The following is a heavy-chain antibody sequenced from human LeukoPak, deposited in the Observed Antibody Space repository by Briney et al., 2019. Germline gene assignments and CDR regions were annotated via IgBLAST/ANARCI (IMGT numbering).Heavy chain of an antibody. V-gene: IGHV4-59*01. D-gene: IGHD6-13*01. J-gene: IGHJ5*02. Sequence: SETLSLTCTVSGGSISSYYWSWIRQPPGKGLEWIGYIYHSGSTKYNPSLKSRVTISVDTSKKQFSLKLSSVPAADTAVYYCARFNFLLYSSSHNWFDPWGQGILVTVSS. CDR1: GGSISSYY. CDR2: IYHSGST. CDR3: ARFNFLLYSSSHNWFDP.